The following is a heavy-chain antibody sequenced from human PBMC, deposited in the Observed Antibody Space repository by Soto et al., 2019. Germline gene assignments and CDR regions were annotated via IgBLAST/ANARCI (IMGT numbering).Heavy chain of an antibody. Sequence: SETLSPTCTVSGASIRSSGDYWAWIRQSPGKGLEWIGSFHSSGNTYYNPSLKSRVAIFVDTSKNQFSLKLRSVTAADTAMFYCARHVXGLGDLAYHYYYYGMDVWGQGTTVTVSS. V-gene: IGHV4-39*01. CDR2: FHSSGNT. J-gene: IGHJ6*02. CDR3: ARHVXGLGDLAYHYYYYGMDV. CDR1: GASIRSSGDY. D-gene: IGHD3-3*02.